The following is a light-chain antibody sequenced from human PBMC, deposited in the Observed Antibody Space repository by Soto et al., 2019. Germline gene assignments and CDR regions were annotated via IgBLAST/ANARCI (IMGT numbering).Light chain of an antibody. J-gene: IGKJ1*01. V-gene: IGKV1-13*02. CDR1: QDITSD. Sequence: AIQLTQSQASLSASLGDTVTITCRATQDITSDLAWYQQRPEKAPVLLIYDASRLESGVPPRFSGGGSGTEVSLTISSLQPEDFATYFCQQFNAYPRTFGQGTKVDIK. CDR2: DAS. CDR3: QQFNAYPRT.